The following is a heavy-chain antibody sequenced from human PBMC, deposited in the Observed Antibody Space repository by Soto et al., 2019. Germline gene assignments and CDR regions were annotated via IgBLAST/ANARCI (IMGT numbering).Heavy chain of an antibody. CDR3: ERHHPYCTNGVCYFDY. Sequence: GASVKVSCKASGYTFTSYGISWVRQAPGQGLEWMGWISAYNGNTNYAQKLQGRVTMTTDTSTSTAYMELRSLRSDDTAVYYCERHHPYCTNGVCYFDYWGQGTLVTVSS. CDR1: GYTFTSYG. CDR2: ISAYNGNT. J-gene: IGHJ4*02. V-gene: IGHV1-18*01. D-gene: IGHD2-8*01.